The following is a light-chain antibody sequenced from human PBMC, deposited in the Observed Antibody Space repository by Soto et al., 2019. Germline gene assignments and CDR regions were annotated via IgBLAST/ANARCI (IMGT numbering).Light chain of an antibody. Sequence: VLTQSPGTLSMSLGDTVTLSCRTSQSVDSSYLAWYQHKSGQAPRLLIYDTSRRATGIPDRFSGSGSGTDFTLTISSLDPEDFAVYYCQHYGGSITFGQGTRLEI. CDR3: QHYGGSIT. CDR1: QSVDSSY. V-gene: IGKV3-20*01. J-gene: IGKJ5*01. CDR2: DTS.